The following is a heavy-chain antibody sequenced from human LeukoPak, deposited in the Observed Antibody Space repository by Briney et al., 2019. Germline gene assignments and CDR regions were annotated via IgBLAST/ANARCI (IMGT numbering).Heavy chain of an antibody. V-gene: IGHV4-31*03. CDR3: ARESMVRGVILDY. Sequence: SETLSLTCTVSGGSISSGGYYWSWIRQHPGKGLEWIGYIYYSGSTYYNLSLKSRVTISVDTSKNQFSLKLSSVTAADTAVYYCARESMVRGVILDYWGQGTLVTVSS. J-gene: IGHJ4*02. CDR2: IYYSGST. D-gene: IGHD3-10*01. CDR1: GGSISSGGYY.